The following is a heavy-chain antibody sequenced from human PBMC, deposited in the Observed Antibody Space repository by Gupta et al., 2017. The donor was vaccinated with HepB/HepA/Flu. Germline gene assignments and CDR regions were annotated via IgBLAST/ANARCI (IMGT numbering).Heavy chain of an antibody. J-gene: IGHJ4*02. CDR3: TKEKDELNWGVFDS. V-gene: IGHV3-23*01. D-gene: IGHD7-27*01. CDR1: GSTFYSYA. Sequence: EVQLLESGGGLVQPGGALRLSGSAPGSTFYSYAMSWVRQSPGKGLEWVSAISGSGGKKYYAGAGKGRFTISRDSSKNTLYLQMKRLRVEDTAIYYCTKEKDELNWGVFDSWVQGALVTASS. CDR2: ISGSGGKK.